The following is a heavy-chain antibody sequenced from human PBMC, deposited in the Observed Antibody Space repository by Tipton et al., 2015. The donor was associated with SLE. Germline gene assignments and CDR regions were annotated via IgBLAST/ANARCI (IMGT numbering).Heavy chain of an antibody. CDR2: IDNIVSTT. J-gene: IGHJ4*02. V-gene: IGHV3-48*03. D-gene: IGHD3-10*01. CDR1: GITVSSGY. CDR3: ARGPNGHSRRGSYFDS. Sequence: SLRLSCAASGITVSSGYFAWVRQAPGQGLVWVSYIDNIVSTTFYADSVKGRIAISRDNARNSLHLQMSSLRAEDTAVYYCARGPNGHSRRGSYFDSWGQGSLVTVSS.